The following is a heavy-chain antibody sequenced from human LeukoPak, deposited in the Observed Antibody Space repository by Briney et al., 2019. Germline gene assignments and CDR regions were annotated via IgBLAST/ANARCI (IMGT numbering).Heavy chain of an antibody. CDR1: GFTFSSYA. Sequence: PGGSLRLSCAASGFTFSSYAMHWVRQAPGKGLEYVSAISSNGGSTYYANSVKGRFTISRDNSKNTLYLQMGSLRAEDMAVYYCAREYCTNGVCYGGFDCWGQGTLVTVSS. D-gene: IGHD2-8*01. CDR2: ISSNGGST. V-gene: IGHV3-64*01. J-gene: IGHJ4*02. CDR3: AREYCTNGVCYGGFDC.